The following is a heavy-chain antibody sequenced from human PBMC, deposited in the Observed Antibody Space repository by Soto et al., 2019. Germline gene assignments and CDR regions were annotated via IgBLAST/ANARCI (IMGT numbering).Heavy chain of an antibody. J-gene: IGHJ3*02. D-gene: IGHD2-15*01. CDR2: IWYDGSNK. CDR3: ARDPYGCGGSCYLEGDAFDI. Sequence: QVQLVESGGGVVQPGRSLRLSCAASGFTFSSYGMHWVRQAPGKGLEWVAVIWYDGSNKYYADSVKGRFTISRDNSNNTMYLQINSLRAEDTAVYFCARDPYGCGGSCYLEGDAFDIWGQGTMVTVSS. V-gene: IGHV3-33*01. CDR1: GFTFSSYG.